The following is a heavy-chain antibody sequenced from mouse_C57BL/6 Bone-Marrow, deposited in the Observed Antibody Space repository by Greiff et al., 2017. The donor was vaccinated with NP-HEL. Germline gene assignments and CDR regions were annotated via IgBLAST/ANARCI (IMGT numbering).Heavy chain of an antibody. CDR1: GFTFSSYG. CDR2: ISSGGSYT. D-gene: IGHD1-1*01. V-gene: IGHV5-6*01. Sequence: EVQLQESGGDLVKPGGSLKLSCAASGFTFSSYGMSWVRQTPDKRLEWVATISSGGSYTYYPDSVKGRFTISRDNAKNTLYLQMSSLKSEDTAMYYCAREDYYYGSSWGPFDYWGQGTTLTVSS. J-gene: IGHJ2*01. CDR3: AREDYYYGSSWGPFDY.